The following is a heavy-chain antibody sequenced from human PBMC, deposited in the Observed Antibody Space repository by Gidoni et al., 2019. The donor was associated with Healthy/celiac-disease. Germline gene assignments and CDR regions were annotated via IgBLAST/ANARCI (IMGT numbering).Heavy chain of an antibody. CDR1: GFTFSSYW. D-gene: IGHD5-18*01. V-gene: IGHV3-7*01. CDR3: ARVYSYGKDAFDI. Sequence: EVQLVESGGGLVQPGGSLRLSCAASGFTFSSYWMGWVRQAPGRGLEWLANIKQDGSEKYYVDSVKGRFTISRDNAKNSLYLQMNSLRAEDTAVYYCARVYSYGKDAFDIWGQGTMVTVSS. CDR2: IKQDGSEK. J-gene: IGHJ3*02.